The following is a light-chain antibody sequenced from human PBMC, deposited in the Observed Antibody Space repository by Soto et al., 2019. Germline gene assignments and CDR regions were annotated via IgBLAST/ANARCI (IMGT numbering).Light chain of an antibody. J-gene: IGKJ1*01. CDR1: QSISSW. Sequence: DIQMTQSPSTLSASVGDRVTITCRASQSISSWLAWYQQKPGEAPKVLISEASSLQSGVPSRLSGSGSGTEFTLTISSLQPDDFATYYCQHYNSYSEAFGQGTKVDIK. V-gene: IGKV1-5*01. CDR3: QHYNSYSEA. CDR2: EAS.